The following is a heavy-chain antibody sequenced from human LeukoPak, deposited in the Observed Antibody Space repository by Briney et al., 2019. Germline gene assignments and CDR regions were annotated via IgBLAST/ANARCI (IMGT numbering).Heavy chain of an antibody. V-gene: IGHV3-30*02. Sequence: PGGSLRLSCAASGFTFSSYGTHWVRQAPGKGLEWVAFIRYDGSNKYYAVSVKGRFTISRDNSKNTLYLQMNSLRAEDTAVYYCAKGGGRYCSSTSCYRKDYWGQGTLVTVSS. CDR3: AKGGGRYCSSTSCYRKDY. CDR1: GFTFSSYG. D-gene: IGHD2-2*01. J-gene: IGHJ4*02. CDR2: IRYDGSNK.